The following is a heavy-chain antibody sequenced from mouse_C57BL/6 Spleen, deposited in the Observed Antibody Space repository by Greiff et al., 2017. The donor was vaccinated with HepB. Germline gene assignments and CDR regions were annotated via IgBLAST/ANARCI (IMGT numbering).Heavy chain of an antibody. CDR1: GYSITSGYY. Sequence: DVQLQESGPGLVKPSQSLSLTCSVTGYSITSGYYWNWIRQFPGNKLEWMGYISYDGSNNYNPSLKNRISITRDTSKNQFFLKLNSVTTEDTATYYCARGATVVAPYYFDYWGQGTTLTVSS. CDR2: ISYDGSN. D-gene: IGHD1-1*01. J-gene: IGHJ2*01. V-gene: IGHV3-6*01. CDR3: ARGATVVAPYYFDY.